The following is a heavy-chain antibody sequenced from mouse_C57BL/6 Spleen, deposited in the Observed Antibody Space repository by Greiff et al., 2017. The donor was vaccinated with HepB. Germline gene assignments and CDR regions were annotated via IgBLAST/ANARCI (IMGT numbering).Heavy chain of an antibody. CDR1: GYTFTDYY. D-gene: IGHD1-1*01. CDR2: IYPGSGNT. Sequence: QVHVKQSGAELVRPGASVKLSCKASGYTFTDYYINWVKQRPGQGLEWIARIYPGSGNTYYNEKFKGKATLTAEKSSSTAYMQLSSLTSEDSAVYFCARWGRSPFDYWGQGTTLTVSS. V-gene: IGHV1-76*01. J-gene: IGHJ2*01. CDR3: ARWGRSPFDY.